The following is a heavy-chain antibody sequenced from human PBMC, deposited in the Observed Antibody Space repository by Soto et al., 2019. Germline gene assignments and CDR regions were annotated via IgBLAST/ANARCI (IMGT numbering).Heavy chain of an antibody. D-gene: IGHD3-9*01. J-gene: IGHJ4*02. Sequence: DVQLLESGGGLVQPGGSLRLSCAASGFTISNYPMSWVRQAPGMGLEWVSAISKSGSDIYYADSVKGRFSISRDNSKNTLYVEMNSLRAEDTAIYYCVKLAGYPWYSDHWGQGTLVTVST. CDR3: VKLAGYPWYSDH. CDR1: GFTISNYP. CDR2: ISKSGSDI. V-gene: IGHV3-23*01.